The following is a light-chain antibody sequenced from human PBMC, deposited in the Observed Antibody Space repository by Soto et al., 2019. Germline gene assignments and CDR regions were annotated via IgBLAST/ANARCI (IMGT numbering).Light chain of an antibody. CDR1: SSDVGGYNY. CDR3: SSYASGSTLL. Sequence: QSALTQPASVSGSPGQSITISCTGTSSDVGGYNYVSWYQLHPGKAPKLMISEVSDRPSGVSNRFSVSKSGNTASLTISGLQAEYEADYYCSSYASGSTLLFGGGTKLTVL. J-gene: IGLJ2*01. V-gene: IGLV2-14*01. CDR2: EVS.